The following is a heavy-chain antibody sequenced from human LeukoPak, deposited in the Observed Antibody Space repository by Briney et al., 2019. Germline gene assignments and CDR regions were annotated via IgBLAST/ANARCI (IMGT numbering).Heavy chain of an antibody. Sequence: SVKVSCKASGGTFSSYAISWVRQAPGQGLEWMGRIIPIFGTANYAQKFQGRVTITTDESTSTAYMELSSLRSEETAVYYCARESYYDSSGPGGGALNYFDYWGQGTLVTVSS. J-gene: IGHJ4*02. CDR1: GGTFSSYA. CDR2: IIPIFGTA. D-gene: IGHD3-22*01. CDR3: ARESYYDSSGPGGGALNYFDY. V-gene: IGHV1-69*05.